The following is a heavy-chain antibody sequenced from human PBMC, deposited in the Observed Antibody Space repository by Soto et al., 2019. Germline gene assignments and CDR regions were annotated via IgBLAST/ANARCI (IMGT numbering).Heavy chain of an antibody. CDR2: IYYSGST. D-gene: IGHD2-15*01. V-gene: IGHV4-31*03. CDR1: GGSISSGGYY. CDR3: AREVAAGLLNYFDY. Sequence: PSETLSLTCTVSGGSISSGGYYWSWIRQHPGKGLEWIGYIYYSGSTYYNPSLKSRVTISVDTSKNQFSLKLSSVTAADTAVYYCAREVAAGLLNYFDYWGQGPLVTVSS. J-gene: IGHJ4*02.